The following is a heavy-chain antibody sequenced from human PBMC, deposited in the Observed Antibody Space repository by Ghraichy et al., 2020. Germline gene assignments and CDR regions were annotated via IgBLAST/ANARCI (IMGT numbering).Heavy chain of an antibody. CDR2: ISTSGSTI. D-gene: IGHD3-10*01. J-gene: IGHJ4*02. CDR3: ARDEGSFDY. V-gene: IGHV3-48*02. CDR1: GFSFSSYS. Sequence: GESLNISCAASGFSFSSYSMNWVRQAPGKGLEWVSYISTSGSTIYYADSVKGRFTISSDSAKNSLYLQMNSLRDEDTAVYYCARDEGSFDYWGQGTLVTVSS.